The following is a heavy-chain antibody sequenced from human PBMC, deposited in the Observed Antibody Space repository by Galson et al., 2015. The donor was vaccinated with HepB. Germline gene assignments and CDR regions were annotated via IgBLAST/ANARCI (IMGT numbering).Heavy chain of an antibody. CDR3: AGERVGEGWFDP. CDR1: GYTFTSYY. J-gene: IGHJ5*02. D-gene: IGHD3-10*01. CDR2: INPSGGST. Sequence: SVKVSCKASGYTFTSYYMHWVRQAPGQGLEWMGIINPSGGSTSYAQKFQGRVTMTRDTSTSTVYMELSSLRSEDTAVYYCAGERVGEGWFDPWGQGTLVTVSS. V-gene: IGHV1-46*01.